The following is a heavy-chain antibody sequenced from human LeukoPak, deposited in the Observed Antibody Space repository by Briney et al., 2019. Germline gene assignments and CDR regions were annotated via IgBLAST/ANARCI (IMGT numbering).Heavy chain of an antibody. CDR3: ARDHYDSSGPNFLYFDY. D-gene: IGHD3-22*01. Sequence: GGSLRLSCAASGFTFSSYEMNWVCQAPGKGLEWVSYISSSGSTIYYADSVKGRFTISRDNAKNSLYLQMNSLRAEDTAVYYCARDHYDSSGPNFLYFDYWGQGTLVTVSS. CDR1: GFTFSSYE. CDR2: ISSSGSTI. V-gene: IGHV3-48*03. J-gene: IGHJ4*02.